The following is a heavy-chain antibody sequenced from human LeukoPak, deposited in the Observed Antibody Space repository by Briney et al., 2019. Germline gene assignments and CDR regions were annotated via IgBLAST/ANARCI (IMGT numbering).Heavy chain of an antibody. Sequence: PGGSVRLFCAASGFTFSGYGMHWVRQAPGKGLEWVAVISSDGSNKYYADSVKGRFTISRDNSKTPLYVQMNSLKAEDTAVYYCAFCGGDCYTFVYYWGPGTPVTVSS. D-gene: IGHD2-21*02. CDR1: GFTFSGYG. J-gene: IGHJ4*02. CDR2: ISSDGSNK. V-gene: IGHV3-30*03. CDR3: AFCGGDCYTFVYY.